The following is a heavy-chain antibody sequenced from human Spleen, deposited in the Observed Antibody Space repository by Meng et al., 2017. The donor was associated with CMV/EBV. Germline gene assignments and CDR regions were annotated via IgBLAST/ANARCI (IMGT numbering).Heavy chain of an antibody. J-gene: IGHJ4*02. CDR3: ARGDATVAFDY. D-gene: IGHD4-23*01. V-gene: IGHV4-39*07. Sequence: LQLQESGPGLVKPSETLSLTCTVSGGSISSSSYYWGWIRQPPGKGLEWIGSIYYSGSTYYNPSLKSRVTISVDTSKNQFSLKLSSVTAADTAVYYCARGDATVAFDYWGQGTLVTVSS. CDR2: IYYSGST. CDR1: GGSISSSSYY.